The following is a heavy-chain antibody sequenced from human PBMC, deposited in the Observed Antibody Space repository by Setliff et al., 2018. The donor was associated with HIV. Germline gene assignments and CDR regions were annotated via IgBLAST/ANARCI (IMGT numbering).Heavy chain of an antibody. J-gene: IGHJ3*01. CDR2: IYDTGST. CDR3: ARARITMIGGRLEPYAFDR. Sequence: PSETLSLTCTVSGGSISGFYWNWIRQSAGKGLQWIGRIYDTGSTKYNPSLKSRLTMSLDTSKNQFYLHLSSVTAADTAVYYCARARITMIGGRLEPYAFDRWDQGTKVTVSS. CDR1: GGSISGFY. V-gene: IGHV4-4*07. D-gene: IGHD3-10*01.